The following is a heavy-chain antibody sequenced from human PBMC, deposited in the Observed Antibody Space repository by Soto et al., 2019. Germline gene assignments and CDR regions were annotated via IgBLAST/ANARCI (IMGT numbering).Heavy chain of an antibody. J-gene: IGHJ6*02. D-gene: IGHD1-26*01. Sequence: GGSLRLSCTASGFTFSSFFMNWVRQAPGKGPEWVSGIDTSGGVTKYADSVKGRFTISRDNSKNTLYLQMNSLRAEDTAVYYCAKEMALPPTIYYYYYGMDVWGQGTTVTVSS. CDR2: IDTSGGVT. CDR1: GFTFSSFF. CDR3: AKEMALPPTIYYYYYGMDV. V-gene: IGHV3-23*01.